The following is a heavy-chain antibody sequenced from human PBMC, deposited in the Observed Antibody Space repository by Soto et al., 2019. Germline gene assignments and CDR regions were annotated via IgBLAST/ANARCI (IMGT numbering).Heavy chain of an antibody. Sequence: GGPAKVACKASGYTLSSYGITGGGQAPGQGLEWMGWISAYNGNTNHAQNLQGRVTVTTDTSTSTAYMELRSLRSDDTAVYYCAREAAAGTLDYWGQGTLVTVSS. J-gene: IGHJ4*02. CDR3: AREAAAGTLDY. CDR1: GYTLSSYG. V-gene: IGHV1-18*01. D-gene: IGHD6-13*01. CDR2: ISAYNGNT.